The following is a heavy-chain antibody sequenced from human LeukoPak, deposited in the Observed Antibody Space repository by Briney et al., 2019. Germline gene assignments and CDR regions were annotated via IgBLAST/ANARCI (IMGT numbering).Heavy chain of an antibody. V-gene: IGHV3-74*01. D-gene: IGHD6-6*01. J-gene: IGHJ4*02. CDR1: GFTFSSYW. CDR3: AREIAADRGFDS. Sequence: QPGGSLRLSCAASGFTFSSYWMHWVRQAPGKGLVWVSRINTDGSSTNYADSVKGRFTISRDNAKNTLYLQMNSLRAEDAAVYYCAREIAADRGFDSWGQGTLVTVSS. CDR2: INTDGSST.